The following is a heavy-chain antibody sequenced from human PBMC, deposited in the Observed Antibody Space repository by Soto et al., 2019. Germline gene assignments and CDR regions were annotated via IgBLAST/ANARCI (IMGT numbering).Heavy chain of an antibody. J-gene: IGHJ4*02. D-gene: IGHD2-2*02. CDR3: AREGRGKKAGYNGLVSLGY. CDR1: GSRFSNYV. V-gene: IGHV1-69*06. CDR2: IIPIFNST. Sequence: ASVKVSCKVSGSRFSNYVISWVRQAPGHGLEWLGRIIPIFNSTKYAQSFQGRVTITADKSTSTASLELSSLRSDDTAVYYCAREGRGKKAGYNGLVSLGYWGQGTLVTSPQ.